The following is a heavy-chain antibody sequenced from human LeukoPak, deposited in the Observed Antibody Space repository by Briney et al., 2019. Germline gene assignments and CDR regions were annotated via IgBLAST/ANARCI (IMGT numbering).Heavy chain of an antibody. V-gene: IGHV3-30*02. CDR1: GFIFKNNG. CDR3: VKDNPVCES. CDR2: IRFDESDK. Sequence: GGSLRLSCVASGFIFKNNGMHWVRQAPGKGLEWVAFIRFDESDKFYADSVKGRFTISRDISKNTLFLEMNGLRVDDTALYYCVKDNPVCESWGQGTLVTVSS. D-gene: IGHD2-21*01. J-gene: IGHJ5*02.